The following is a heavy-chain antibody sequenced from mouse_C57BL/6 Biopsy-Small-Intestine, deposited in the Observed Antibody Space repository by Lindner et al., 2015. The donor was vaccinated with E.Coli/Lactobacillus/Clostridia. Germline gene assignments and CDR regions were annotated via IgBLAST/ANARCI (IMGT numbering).Heavy chain of an antibody. Sequence: SVKSPAASEALSSYAISWVRQAPGQGLEWMGGIIPIFGTANYAQKFQGRVTITADESTSTACMELSSLRSEDTAVYYCASRPRYSSSWYENYYYGMDVWGQGTTVTVSS. J-gene: IGHJ1*01. CDR2: IIPIFGTA. D-gene: IGHD1-1*01. V-gene: IGHV1-81*01. CDR1: EALSSYA. CDR3: ASRPRYSSSWYENYYYGMDV.